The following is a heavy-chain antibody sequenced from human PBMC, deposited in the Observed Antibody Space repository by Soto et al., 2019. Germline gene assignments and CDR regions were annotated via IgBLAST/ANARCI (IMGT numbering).Heavy chain of an antibody. CDR2: ISYDGSNK. CDR1: GFTFSSYA. D-gene: IGHD6-13*01. J-gene: IGHJ5*02. V-gene: IGHV3-30*04. CDR3: ARGGEAAAGTAFDP. Sequence: GGSLRLSCAASGFTFSSYAMHWVRQAPGKGLEWVAVISYDGSNKYYADSVKGRFTISRDNSKNTLYLQMNSLRAEDTAVYYCARGGEAAAGTAFDPWGQGTLVTVSS.